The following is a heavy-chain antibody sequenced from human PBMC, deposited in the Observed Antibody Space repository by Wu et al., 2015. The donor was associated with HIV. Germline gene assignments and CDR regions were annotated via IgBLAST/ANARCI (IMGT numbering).Heavy chain of an antibody. CDR1: SSYA. CDR2: IIPIFGTT. CDR3: ARAEGYYDSNHPFDY. Sequence: SSYAISWVRQAPGQGLEWVGGIIPIFGTTNYAQSFQGRVTITADESTTTAYMDLSSLRSEDTAVYYCARAEGYYDSNHPFDYWGQGTLVTVSS. V-gene: IGHV1-69*01. J-gene: IGHJ4*02. D-gene: IGHD3-22*01.